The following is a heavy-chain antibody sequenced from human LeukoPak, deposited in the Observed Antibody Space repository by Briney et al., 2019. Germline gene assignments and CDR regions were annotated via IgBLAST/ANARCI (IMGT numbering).Heavy chain of an antibody. D-gene: IGHD3-22*01. CDR1: GGSFSGYY. Sequence: SETLSLTCAVYGGSFSGYYWSWIRQPPGKGLEWIGEINHSGSTNYNPSLKSRVTISVDTSKNQFSLKLSSVTAADTAVYYCARLPYYYDSSGYYGGHYFDYWGQGTLVTVSS. CDR2: INHSGST. V-gene: IGHV4-34*01. CDR3: ARLPYYYDSSGYYGGHYFDY. J-gene: IGHJ4*02.